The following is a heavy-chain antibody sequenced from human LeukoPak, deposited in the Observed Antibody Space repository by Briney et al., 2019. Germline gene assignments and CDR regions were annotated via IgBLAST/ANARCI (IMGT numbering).Heavy chain of an antibody. J-gene: IGHJ4*02. D-gene: IGHD6-6*01. Sequence: RSETLSLTCPVSGGSISSYYWSWIRQPPGKGLEWIGYIYYSGSTNYNPSLKSRVTISVDTSKNQFSLKLSSVTAADTAVYYCARVGSSSGVYFDYWGQGTLVTVSS. V-gene: IGHV4-59*01. CDR3: ARVGSSSGVYFDY. CDR1: GGSISSYY. CDR2: IYYSGST.